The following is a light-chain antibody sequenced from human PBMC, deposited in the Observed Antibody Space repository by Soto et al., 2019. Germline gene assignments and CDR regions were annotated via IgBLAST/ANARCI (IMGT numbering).Light chain of an antibody. J-gene: IGKJ4*01. Sequence: EFVLTQSRATLSLSPGERTTLSCRASQSVSNYLAWYQQRPGQAPRLLSYDVSNRATGIPARFSGSGSGTDCTLTISGLEPDDFAVYYCQQRGTFGGGTKVDIK. CDR3: QQRGT. V-gene: IGKV3-11*01. CDR1: QSVSNY. CDR2: DVS.